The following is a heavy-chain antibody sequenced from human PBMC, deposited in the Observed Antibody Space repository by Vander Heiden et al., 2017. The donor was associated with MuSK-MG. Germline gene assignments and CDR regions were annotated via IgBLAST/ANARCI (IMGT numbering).Heavy chain of an antibody. CDR1: GFTVGSNY. CDR3: ARDRPYCSGGSCYSGY. V-gene: IGHV3-66*01. D-gene: IGHD2-15*01. CDR2: IYSGGST. Sequence: EVQLVESGGGLVQPGGSLRLSCAASGFTVGSNYMSWVRQAPGKGLEWVSVIYSGGSTYYADSVKGRFTISRDNSKNTLYLQMNSLRAEDTAVYYCARDRPYCSGGSCYSGYWGQGTLVTVSS. J-gene: IGHJ4*02.